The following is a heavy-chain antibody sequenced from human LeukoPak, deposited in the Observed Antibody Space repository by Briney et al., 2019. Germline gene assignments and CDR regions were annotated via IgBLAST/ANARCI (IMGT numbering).Heavy chain of an antibody. CDR3: ARESYCSGGSCSAFDY. J-gene: IGHJ4*02. CDR2: IWYDGSNK. CDR1: GFTFSHYW. Sequence: GGSLRLSCAASGFTFSHYWMTWVRQAPGKGLEWVAVIWYDGSNKYYADSVKGRFTISGDNSKNTLYLQMNSLRAEDTAVYYCARESYCSGGSCSAFDYWGQGTLVTVSS. D-gene: IGHD2-15*01. V-gene: IGHV3-33*08.